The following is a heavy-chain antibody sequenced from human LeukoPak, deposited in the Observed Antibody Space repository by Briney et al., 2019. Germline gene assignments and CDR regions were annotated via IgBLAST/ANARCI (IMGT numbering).Heavy chain of an antibody. V-gene: IGHV4-59*01. J-gene: IGHJ3*02. CDR2: IYYSGST. D-gene: IGHD3-22*01. CDR1: GGSISSYY. Sequence: PSETLSLTCTVSGGSISSYYWSWIRQPPGKGLEWIGYIYYSGSTNYNPSLKSRVTISVDTSKNQFSLKLSSVTAADTAVYYCATKIGPDAFDIWGQGTMVTVSS. CDR3: ATKIGPDAFDI.